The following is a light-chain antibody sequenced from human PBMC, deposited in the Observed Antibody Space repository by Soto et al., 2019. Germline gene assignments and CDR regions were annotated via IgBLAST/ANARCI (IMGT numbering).Light chain of an antibody. CDR1: QSISNNY. J-gene: IGKJ1*01. CDR3: QQYAASPRT. V-gene: IGKV3-20*01. CDR2: GAS. Sequence: IVLTQSPGTLSLSPGERATLSCRARQSISNNYLAWYKQTPGQAPRLLIYGASSRATGIPDRFSGSGSATDFTLTISRLEPEDFAVYYCQQYAASPRTFGQGTKVDI.